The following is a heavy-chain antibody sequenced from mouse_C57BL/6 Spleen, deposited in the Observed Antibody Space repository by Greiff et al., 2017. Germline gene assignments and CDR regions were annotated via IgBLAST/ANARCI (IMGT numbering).Heavy chain of an antibody. Sequence: VQLQQSGPELVKPGASVKIPCKASGYTFTDYNMDWVKQSHGKSLEWIGDINPNNGGTIYNQKFKGKATLTVDKSSSTAYMELRSLTSEDTAVYYCARTRLLLAMDYWGQGTSVTVSS. D-gene: IGHD2-3*01. CDR3: ARTRLLLAMDY. V-gene: IGHV1-18*01. J-gene: IGHJ4*01. CDR2: INPNNGGT. CDR1: GYTFTDYN.